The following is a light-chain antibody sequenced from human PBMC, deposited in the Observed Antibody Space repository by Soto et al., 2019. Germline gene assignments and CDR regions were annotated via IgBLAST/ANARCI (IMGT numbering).Light chain of an antibody. V-gene: IGKV3-11*01. Sequence: LTQSPGTLSLSPGERAKLSCRASQSVSSYLAWYQKKPGQAPRLLIYDASNRATGIPARFSGSGSGTDFNLTISSLEPEDSAVYYCQQRHMWPITFGQGTRLDIK. CDR3: QQRHMWPIT. CDR1: QSVSSY. CDR2: DAS. J-gene: IGKJ5*01.